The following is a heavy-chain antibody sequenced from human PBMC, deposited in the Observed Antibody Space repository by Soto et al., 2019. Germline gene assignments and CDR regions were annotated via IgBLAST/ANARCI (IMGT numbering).Heavy chain of an antibody. CDR2: IIPLFGTT. CDR3: AAELGFGKLSVV. J-gene: IGHJ6*02. Sequence: QVQVVQSGVEVRRPGSSVKVSCKASGDTFKNCVISWVRQAPGQGLEWMGGIIPLFGTTDFAQRFQGRLTITTDECTTTAYMELSRLRSEDTATYYCAAELGFGKLSVVWGQGTTVMVSS. V-gene: IGHV1-69*01. CDR1: GDTFKNCV. D-gene: IGHD3-10*01.